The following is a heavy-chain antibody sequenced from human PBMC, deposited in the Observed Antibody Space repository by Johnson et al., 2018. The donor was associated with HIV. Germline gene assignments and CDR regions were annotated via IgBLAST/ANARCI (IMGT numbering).Heavy chain of an antibody. Sequence: QVLLVESGGGVVQPGRSLRLSCAASGFTFSTYGMHWVRQTPGKGLEWVAVISNDGRNKDYADSVKGRFTISRDNSKNTLYLQMNSLRAEDTALYYCARDVGGWGYRHAFDMWGQGTMVTVSS. J-gene: IGHJ3*02. CDR1: GFTFSTYG. CDR3: ARDVGGWGYRHAFDM. CDR2: ISNDGRNK. D-gene: IGHD5-12*01. V-gene: IGHV3-30*03.